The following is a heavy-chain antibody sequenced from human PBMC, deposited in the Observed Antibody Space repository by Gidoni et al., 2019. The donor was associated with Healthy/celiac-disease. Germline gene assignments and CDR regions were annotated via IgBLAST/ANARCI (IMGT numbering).Heavy chain of an antibody. CDR3: ARAVDSGDYFDY. Sequence: QVQLQESGPGLVTPSETLSITCTVSGGSISSYYWSWIRQPPGKGLEWIGYIYYSGSTNYNPSLKSRVTISVDTSKNQFSLKLSSVTAADTAVYYCARAVDSGDYFDYWGQGTLVTVSS. CDR1: GGSISSYY. V-gene: IGHV4-59*01. D-gene: IGHD1-26*01. J-gene: IGHJ4*02. CDR2: IYYSGST.